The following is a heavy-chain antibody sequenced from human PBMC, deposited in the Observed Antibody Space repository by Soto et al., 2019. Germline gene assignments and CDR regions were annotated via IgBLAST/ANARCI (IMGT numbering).Heavy chain of an antibody. J-gene: IGHJ4*02. CDR1: GFTFSSYG. Sequence: QVQLVESGGGVVQPGRSLRLSCAASGFTFSSYGMHWVRQAPGKGLEWVAVIWYDGSNKYYADSVKGRFTISRDNSKNTLYLQMNSLRAEDTAVHYCARDSDYGGGYFDYWGQGTLVTVSS. CDR3: ARDSDYGGGYFDY. D-gene: IGHD4-17*01. CDR2: IWYDGSNK. V-gene: IGHV3-33*01.